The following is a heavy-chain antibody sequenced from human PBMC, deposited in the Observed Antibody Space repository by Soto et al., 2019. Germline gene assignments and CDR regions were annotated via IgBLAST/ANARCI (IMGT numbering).Heavy chain of an antibody. CDR3: VSAAKWELLFDY. Sequence: KPSETLSLTCSVSGGSISSSNYYWAGIRQPPGKGLEWIGNIYYTEGTYYNPSLKSRVTISVDTSKNQVSLQLFSVTAADTAVYYCVSAAKWELLFDYWGQGTLVTVSS. D-gene: IGHD1-26*01. CDR2: IYYTEGT. CDR1: GGSISSSNYY. J-gene: IGHJ4*02. V-gene: IGHV4-39*01.